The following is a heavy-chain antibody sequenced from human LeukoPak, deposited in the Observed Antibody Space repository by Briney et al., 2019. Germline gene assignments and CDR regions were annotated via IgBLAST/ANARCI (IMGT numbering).Heavy chain of an antibody. D-gene: IGHD2-2*01. CDR2: ISTGGDRA. V-gene: IGHV3-23*01. CDR3: AVDCSSPSCYGQSAFDI. CDR1: GVTFEDYY. J-gene: IGHJ3*02. Sequence: GGSLRLSCTGSGVTFEDYYLSWVRQAPGKGLEWVSAISTGGDRAYYADSVKGRFTTSRDNSRNTLYLQLNSLRAEDTAIYYCAVDCSSPSCYGQSAFDIWGQGTMVTVSS.